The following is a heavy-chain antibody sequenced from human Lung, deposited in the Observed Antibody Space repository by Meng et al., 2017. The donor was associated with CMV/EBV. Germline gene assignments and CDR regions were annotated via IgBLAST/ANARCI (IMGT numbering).Heavy chain of an antibody. Sequence: ASVXVSSFSSSYTFTSYGINWVRQAPGQGLEWMGWISAYNGNTNYAQKLQGRVTMTTDTSTSTTYMELRSLRSDDTSVYYCARGQGQWLVQTDVFDIWGQGXMVTVSS. CDR3: ARGQGQWLVQTDVFDI. CDR1: SYTFTSYG. V-gene: IGHV1-18*01. D-gene: IGHD6-19*01. CDR2: ISAYNGNT. J-gene: IGHJ3*02.